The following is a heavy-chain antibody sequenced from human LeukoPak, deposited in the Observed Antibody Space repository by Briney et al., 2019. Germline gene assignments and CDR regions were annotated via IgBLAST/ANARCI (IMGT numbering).Heavy chain of an antibody. CDR2: IYYSGST. J-gene: IGHJ6*02. D-gene: IGHD2-2*02. CDR1: GGSISSYY. Sequence: SETLSLTCTVSGGSISSYYWSWIRQPPGKGLEWIGYIYYSGSTNYNPSLKSRVTISVDTSKNQFSLKLSSVTAADTAVYYCARMGYCSSTSCYRDYYYGVDVWGQGTTVTVSS. V-gene: IGHV4-59*08. CDR3: ARMGYCSSTSCYRDYYYGVDV.